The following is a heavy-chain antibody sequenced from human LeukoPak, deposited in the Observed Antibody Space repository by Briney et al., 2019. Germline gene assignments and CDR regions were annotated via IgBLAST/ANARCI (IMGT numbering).Heavy chain of an antibody. Sequence: GGSLRLSCAASGFTVSSNYMSWVRQAPGKGLEWVSVIYSGGSTYYADSVKGRFTISRDNSKNTLYLRMNSLRAEDTAVYYCARESPGIPHDAFDIWGQGTMVTVSS. CDR2: IYSGGST. CDR1: GFTVSSNY. D-gene: IGHD5-18*01. CDR3: ARESPGIPHDAFDI. V-gene: IGHV3-66*01. J-gene: IGHJ3*02.